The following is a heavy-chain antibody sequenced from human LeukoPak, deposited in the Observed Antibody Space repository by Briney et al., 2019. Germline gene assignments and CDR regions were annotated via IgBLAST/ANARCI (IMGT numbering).Heavy chain of an antibody. J-gene: IGHJ6*02. Sequence: PSETLSLTCTVSGGSISSYYWSWIRQPAGKGLEWIGRIHTSGSTNYNPSLKSRVTMSVDTSKNQFSLKLSSVTAADTAVYYCARIPFYDSSGYYNGRYYYYGMDVWGQGTTVTVSS. CDR1: GGSISSYY. CDR3: ARIPFYDSSGYYNGRYYYYGMDV. D-gene: IGHD3-22*01. V-gene: IGHV4-4*07. CDR2: IHTSGST.